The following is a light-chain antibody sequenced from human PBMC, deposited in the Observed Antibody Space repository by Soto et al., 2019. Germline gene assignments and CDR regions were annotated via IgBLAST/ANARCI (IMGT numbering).Light chain of an antibody. CDR2: AAS. Sequence: DIQMSQKPYSLSASFGYIVTITFRAAESISRRLNWYQQKPGRAPDLLIYAASTLQNGVPSRFTGSGSGTEFTLTITGLQLEDFATYYCQQDYSTLDTFGQGTRLEI. CDR1: ESISRR. CDR3: QQDYSTLDT. V-gene: IGKV1-39*01. J-gene: IGKJ5*01.